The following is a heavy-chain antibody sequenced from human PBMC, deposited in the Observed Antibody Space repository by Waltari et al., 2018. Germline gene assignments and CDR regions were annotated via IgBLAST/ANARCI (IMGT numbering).Heavy chain of an antibody. V-gene: IGHV3-21*01. CDR3: AREWGVMVGTAGFYFDY. CDR1: GFTFSSYT. Sequence: EVQLVGSGGGLVKPGGSLRLSCAASGFTFSSYTMNWARQAPGGGRGGVSSISSGSSYIYYADSVKGRFTISRDNAKNSLYLQMNSLRVEDTAVYYCAREWGVMVGTAGFYFDYWGQGALVTVSS. CDR2: ISSGSSYI. D-gene: IGHD2-15*01. J-gene: IGHJ4*02.